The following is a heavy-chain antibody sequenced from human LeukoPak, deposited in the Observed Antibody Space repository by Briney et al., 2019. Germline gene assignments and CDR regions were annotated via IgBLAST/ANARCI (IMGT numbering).Heavy chain of an antibody. CDR2: INPSGGST. Sequence: ASVKVSCKASGYTFTNYYMHWVRQAPGQGLEWMGIINPSGGSTSYAQKFQGRVTMTGDTSTSTVYMELSSLRSEDTAVYYCAIPGPQDGYNIPFDSWGQGTLVTVSS. J-gene: IGHJ4*02. CDR1: GYTFTNYY. V-gene: IGHV1-46*01. CDR3: AIPGPQDGYNIPFDS. D-gene: IGHD5-24*01.